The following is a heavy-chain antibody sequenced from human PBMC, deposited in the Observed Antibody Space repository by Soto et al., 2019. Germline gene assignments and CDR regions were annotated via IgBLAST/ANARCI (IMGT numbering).Heavy chain of an antibody. V-gene: IGHV1-58*02. D-gene: IGHD6-19*01. CDR3: AATIIAVSGTGYYGMDV. CDR1: GFTFISYA. CDR2: IVVGSGHT. Sequence: QMQLVQSGPEVKKPGTSVKVSCKASGFTFISYAMQWVRQARGQRLEWIGWIVVGSGHTNYAQKFQERVTITRDMSTSTADMELSSLRSEDTAVYYCAATIIAVSGTGYYGMDVWGQGTTVTVSS. J-gene: IGHJ6*02.